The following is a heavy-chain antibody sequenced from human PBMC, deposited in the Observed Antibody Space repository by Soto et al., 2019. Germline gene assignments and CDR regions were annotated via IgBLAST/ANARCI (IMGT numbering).Heavy chain of an antibody. V-gene: IGHV3-23*01. J-gene: IGHJ4*02. D-gene: IGHD3-22*01. CDR2: ISYVGGTT. CDR3: AKNPGYYYDSTGYHFDY. CDR1: EFTFSNYP. Sequence: PGGSLRLSCAASEFTFSNYPMSWVRQAPGKGLAWVSAISYVGGTTYYAEYVKGRFTIYRENSKNTLYLQMNSLRAEDTAVYYCAKNPGYYYDSTGYHFDYWGQGT.